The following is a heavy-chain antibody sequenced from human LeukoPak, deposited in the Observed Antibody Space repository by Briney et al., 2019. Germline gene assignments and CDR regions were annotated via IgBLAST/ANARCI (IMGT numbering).Heavy chain of an antibody. CDR2: INYDGSDK. Sequence: GGSLRLSCAASGFTFTHFGMHWVRQAPRRGLERVAFINYDGSDKYYTDSVKGRFTISRDNSKNTLYLQMNSVRTEDTAVYYCARDGPAPSMTSVTSNYWGQGTLVTVSS. CDR3: ARDGPAPSMTSVTSNY. CDR1: GFTFTHFG. D-gene: IGHD4-17*01. J-gene: IGHJ4*02. V-gene: IGHV3-30*02.